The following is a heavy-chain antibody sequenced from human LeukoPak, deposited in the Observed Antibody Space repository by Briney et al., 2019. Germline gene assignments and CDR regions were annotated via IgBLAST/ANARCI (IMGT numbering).Heavy chain of an antibody. CDR2: VYYTGST. Sequence: SETLSLTCTVSGGSISSALYHWCWIRQPPGKNLEWLGSVYYTGSTHNNPSLKSRVTISVDTSKNQFSLNLSSVTAADTAVYYCARQEIGLRSFDPWGQGTLVTVSS. J-gene: IGHJ5*02. CDR1: GGSISSALYH. V-gene: IGHV4-39*01. D-gene: IGHD3/OR15-3a*01. CDR3: ARQEIGLRSFDP.